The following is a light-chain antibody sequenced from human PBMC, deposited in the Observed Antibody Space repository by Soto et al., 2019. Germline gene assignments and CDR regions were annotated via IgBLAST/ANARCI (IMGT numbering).Light chain of an antibody. CDR3: SSYTSSSTLLDV. J-gene: IGLJ1*01. V-gene: IGLV2-14*01. CDR2: EVT. CDR1: SSDVGDYNY. Sequence: QSALTQPASVSGSLGQSITISCTGTSSDVGDYNYVSWYQQHPDKAPKLMLYEVTTRPSGVSDRFSGSKSGNTASLTISGLQAEDEADYYCSSYTSSSTLLDVFGTGTKVTVL.